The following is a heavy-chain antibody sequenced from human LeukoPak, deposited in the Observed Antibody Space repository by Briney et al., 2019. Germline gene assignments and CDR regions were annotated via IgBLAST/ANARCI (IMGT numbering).Heavy chain of an antibody. D-gene: IGHD6-19*01. Sequence: GGSLRLSCAASGFTSSRYGMTWVRQAPGKGLEWVSAISGSGGSTYYADSVKGRFTISRDNSKNTLYLQINGLRAEDTAVYYCAKDHLPGIVVADRDYWGQGTLVTVSS. CDR3: AKDHLPGIVVADRDY. V-gene: IGHV3-23*01. CDR1: GFTSSRYG. J-gene: IGHJ4*02. CDR2: ISGSGGST.